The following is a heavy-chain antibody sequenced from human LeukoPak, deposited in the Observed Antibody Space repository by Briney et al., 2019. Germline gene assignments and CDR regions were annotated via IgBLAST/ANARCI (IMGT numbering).Heavy chain of an antibody. CDR1: GYTFTSFG. D-gene: IGHD3-10*01. V-gene: IGHV1-18*01. Sequence: ASVKVSCKASGYTFTSFGISWVRQAPGQGLEWMGWISAYNGNTNYAQKPQGRVTMTTDTSTSTAYMELRSLRSDDTAVYYCAGILWGRQNWFDPWGQGTLVTVSS. CDR2: ISAYNGNT. CDR3: AGILWGRQNWFDP. J-gene: IGHJ5*02.